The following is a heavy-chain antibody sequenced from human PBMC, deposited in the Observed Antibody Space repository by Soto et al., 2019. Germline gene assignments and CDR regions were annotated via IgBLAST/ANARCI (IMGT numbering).Heavy chain of an antibody. V-gene: IGHV4-38-2*02. CDR1: GYSISSGYY. Sequence: SETLYLTCAASGYSISSGYYWGWIRQPPGKGLEWIGTIYHSGSTYYNPSLKSRVTILVDTSKNQFSLKLGSVTAADTALYYSAREGDDVLRFLEWLSDGGRYFDYWGQGTLVTVSS. CDR3: AREGDDVLRFLEWLSDGGRYFDY. J-gene: IGHJ4*02. CDR2: IYHSGST. D-gene: IGHD3-3*01.